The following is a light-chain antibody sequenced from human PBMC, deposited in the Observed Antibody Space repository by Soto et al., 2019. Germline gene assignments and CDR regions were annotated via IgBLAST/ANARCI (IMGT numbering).Light chain of an antibody. J-gene: IGKJ4*01. Sequence: DIQMTQSPSSVSASVGDRVTIACRAGQSVRSYLNWYQQKPRKAPNLLIYASSTLQSGVPSRFSGGGSGTDFTLTISSLQPEDFATYYCQQSYTSPLTFGGGTKVEI. V-gene: IGKV1-39*01. CDR1: QSVRSY. CDR3: QQSYTSPLT. CDR2: ASS.